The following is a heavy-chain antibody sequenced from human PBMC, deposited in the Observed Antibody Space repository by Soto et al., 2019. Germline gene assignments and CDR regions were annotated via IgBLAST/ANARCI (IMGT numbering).Heavy chain of an antibody. CDR3: IQSRCGGDCLQSYASYYYYGMDV. CDR1: AFSLSTGGVG. D-gene: IGHD2-21*02. V-gene: IGHV2-5*02. J-gene: IGHJ6*02. Sequence: QITLKESGPTLVKPTQTLTLTCTFSAFSLSTGGVGVGWIRQPPGKALEWLALIYWDDDKRYSPSLRSRITITKDTSKNQVVLTMTNMDPVDTDTYYCIQSRCGGDCLQSYASYYYYGMDVWGQGTTVTVSS. CDR2: IYWDDDK.